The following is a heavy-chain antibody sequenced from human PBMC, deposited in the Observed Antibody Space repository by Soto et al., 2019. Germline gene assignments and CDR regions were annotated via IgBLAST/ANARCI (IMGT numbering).Heavy chain of an antibody. CDR1: GYTFTSYG. J-gene: IGHJ4*02. CDR2: ISAHNGNT. V-gene: IGHV1-18*01. Sequence: QVHLVQSGAEVKKPGASVKVSCKASGYTFTSYGITWVRQAPGQGLEWMGWISAHNGNTDYAQKLQGRVIVTRDTSTSPAYMELMSLRSVDTAVYYCATVRHGDYWCQGALVTVSS. CDR3: ATVRHGDY.